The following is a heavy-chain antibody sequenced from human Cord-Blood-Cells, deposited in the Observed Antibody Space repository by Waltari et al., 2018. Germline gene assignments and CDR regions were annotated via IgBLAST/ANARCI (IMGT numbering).Heavy chain of an antibody. J-gene: IGHJ3*02. Sequence: QVQLVQSGAEVKKPGASVKVSCKASGYTFTSYYMHWVRQAPGQGLEWMGKINPSGGSTSYAQRFQGRVTMTRDTSTSTVYMELSSLRSEDTAVYYCARDLRNYYDSSGYDAFDIWGQGTMVTVSS. V-gene: IGHV1-46*01. CDR1: GYTFTSYY. D-gene: IGHD3-22*01. CDR2: INPSGGST. CDR3: ARDLRNYYDSSGYDAFDI.